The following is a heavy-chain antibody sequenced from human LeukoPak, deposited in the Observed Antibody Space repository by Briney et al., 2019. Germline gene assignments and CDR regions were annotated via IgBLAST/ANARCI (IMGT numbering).Heavy chain of an antibody. CDR2: ISGSGDST. V-gene: IGHV3-23*01. D-gene: IGHD1-26*01. Sequence: GGSLRLSCAASGFTFSSYGMNWVRQAPGKGLEWVSRISGSGDSTYYADSVKGRFTISRDNAKNSLYLQMNSLRAEDTAVYYCARDPMTYNSGSYLGFDYWGQGTLVTVSS. CDR1: GFTFSSYG. CDR3: ARDPMTYNSGSYLGFDY. J-gene: IGHJ4*02.